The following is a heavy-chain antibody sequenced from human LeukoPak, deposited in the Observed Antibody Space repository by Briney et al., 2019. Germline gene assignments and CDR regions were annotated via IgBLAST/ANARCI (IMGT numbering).Heavy chain of an antibody. D-gene: IGHD2-15*01. Sequence: SETLSLTCTVSGGSINGRTFYWAWIRQPPGTGLEWIANFYHRGNTYYNPSLRSRVTITADTSKNQSSLKVRSVTAADTAVYSCALVVGATFPWGQGTLVTVSS. CDR3: ALVVGATFP. CDR1: GGSINGRTFY. V-gene: IGHV4-39*07. CDR2: FYHRGNT. J-gene: IGHJ5*02.